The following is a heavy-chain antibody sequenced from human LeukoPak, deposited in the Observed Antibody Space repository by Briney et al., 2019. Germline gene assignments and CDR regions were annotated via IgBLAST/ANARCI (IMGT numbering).Heavy chain of an antibody. V-gene: IGHV4-39*01. D-gene: IGHD2-2*01. CDR1: GGSISSSSYY. Sequence: SETLSLTCTVSGGSISSSSYYWGWIRQPPGKGLEWIGSIYYGGSTYYNPSLKSRVTISVDTSKNQFSLKLSSVTAADTAVYYCARMSVVVRGMDVWGQGTTVTVSS. CDR3: ARMSVVVRGMDV. J-gene: IGHJ6*02. CDR2: IYYGGST.